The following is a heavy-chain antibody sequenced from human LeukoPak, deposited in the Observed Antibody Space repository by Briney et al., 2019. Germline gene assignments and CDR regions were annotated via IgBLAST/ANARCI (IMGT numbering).Heavy chain of an antibody. J-gene: IGHJ4*02. CDR3: AREFYDSSGYTDY. CDR1: GYSISSGYY. CDR2: IYHSETA. D-gene: IGHD3-22*01. V-gene: IGHV4-38-2*02. Sequence: PSETLSLTCAVSGYSISSGYYWGWVRQPPGKGLEWIGSIYHSETAYYNPSLKSRVTISVDTSKNQFSLKLSSVTAADTAVYYCAREFYDSSGYTDYWGQGTLATVSS.